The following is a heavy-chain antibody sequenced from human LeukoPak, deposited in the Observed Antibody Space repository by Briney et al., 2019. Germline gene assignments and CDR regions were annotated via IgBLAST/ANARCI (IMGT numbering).Heavy chain of an antibody. V-gene: IGHV4-59*01. D-gene: IGHD2-8*01. CDR2: IYYSGST. J-gene: IGHJ4*02. CDR3: ARDLGQSLPAVMAWAY. CDR1: GGSITSYY. Sequence: SETLSLTCTVSGGSITSYYWSWIRQSPGKGLEWIGYIYYSGSTNYNPSLKSRVTISVDTSKNQFSPKLSSVTAADTAVYYCARDLGQSLPAVMAWAYWGQGTLVTVSS.